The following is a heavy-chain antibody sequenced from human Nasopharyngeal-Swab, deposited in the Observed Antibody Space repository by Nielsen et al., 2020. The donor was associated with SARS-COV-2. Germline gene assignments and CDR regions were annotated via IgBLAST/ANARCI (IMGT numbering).Heavy chain of an antibody. Sequence: GGSLRLSCVASGFTFSSYSMYWVRQAPGQGLVCVSQINVDGSSINCADSVKGRFTISRDNAKNSLYLQMNGLRAEDTAVYYCSTSPFITVMERALDHWGQGTLVTVSS. CDR3: STSPFITVMERALDH. D-gene: IGHD1-1*01. J-gene: IGHJ4*02. V-gene: IGHV3-74*01. CDR1: GFTFSSYS. CDR2: INVDGSSI.